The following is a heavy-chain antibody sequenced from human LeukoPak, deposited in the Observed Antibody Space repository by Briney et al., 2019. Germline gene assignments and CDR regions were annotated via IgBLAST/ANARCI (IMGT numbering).Heavy chain of an antibody. Sequence: GGSLRLSXAASGFPFSTNDMTWVRQAPGKGLEWVSAISGSASGGTTYGDSVKGRFTISRDNSKNTLYLQMNSLRAEDTAVYYCAKDGVAFDIWGQGTMVTVSS. CDR2: ISGSASGGT. CDR3: AKDGVAFDI. J-gene: IGHJ3*02. CDR1: GFPFSTND. D-gene: IGHD3-16*01. V-gene: IGHV3-23*01.